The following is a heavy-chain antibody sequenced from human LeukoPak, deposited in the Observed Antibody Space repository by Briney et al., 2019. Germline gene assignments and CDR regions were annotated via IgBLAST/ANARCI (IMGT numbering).Heavy chain of an antibody. CDR3: AKGSYDANAYYYFYY. J-gene: IGHJ4*02. Sequence: GGCLRLSCAASGFSFENYGTRWVGQAQGRGVEWVSVFTRIAFSPYYPDSVTGPFTISRDTSKRTLYLHMNGLRPEDTAVYYCAKGSYDANAYYYFYYWGQGALVTASS. CDR2: FTRIAFSP. V-gene: IGHV3-23*01. D-gene: IGHD4/OR15-4a*01. CDR1: GFSFENYG.